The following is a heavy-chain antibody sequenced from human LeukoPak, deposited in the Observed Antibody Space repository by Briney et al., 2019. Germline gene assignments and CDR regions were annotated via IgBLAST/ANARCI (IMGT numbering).Heavy chain of an antibody. CDR2: ITNDGSST. CDR1: GLTFSSHW. D-gene: IGHD3-3*01. V-gene: IGHV3-74*01. CDR3: ARDLDYDFWSGYFDY. J-gene: IGHJ4*02. Sequence: PGGSLRLSCAASGLTFSSHWMHWVRQAPGKGLVWVSRITNDGSSTTYADSVKGRFTISRDNSKNTLYLQMNSLRAEDTAVYYCARDLDYDFWSGYFDYWGQGTLVTVSS.